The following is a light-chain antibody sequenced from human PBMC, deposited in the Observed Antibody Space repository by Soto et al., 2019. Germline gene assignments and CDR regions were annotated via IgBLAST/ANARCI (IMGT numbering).Light chain of an antibody. CDR1: QSVTSNF. V-gene: IGKV3-20*01. J-gene: IGKJ1*01. CDR3: QQYGSSPTT. Sequence: EIVLTQSPGTLSLSPGERATLSCRASQSVTSNFLAWYQQKPGQAPRLLIFGASIRDTGIPDMFSGSGSGTDFTLTIRRLEPEDVAVYHCQQYGSSPTTFGQGTKVDIK. CDR2: GAS.